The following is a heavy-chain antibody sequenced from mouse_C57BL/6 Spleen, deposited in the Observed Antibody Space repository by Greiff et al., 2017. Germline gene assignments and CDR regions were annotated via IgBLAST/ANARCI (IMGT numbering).Heavy chain of an antibody. V-gene: IGHV1-64*01. CDR2: IHPNSGST. J-gene: IGHJ1*03. D-gene: IGHD1-1*01. Sequence: QVQLQQPGAELVKPGASVKLSCKASGYTFTSYWMHWVKQRPGQGLEWIGMIHPNSGSTNYNEKFKSKATLTVDKSSSTAYMQLSSLTSEDSAVYYCARLTYGSSYSYFDVWGTGTTVTVSS. CDR3: ARLTYGSSYSYFDV. CDR1: GYTFTSYW.